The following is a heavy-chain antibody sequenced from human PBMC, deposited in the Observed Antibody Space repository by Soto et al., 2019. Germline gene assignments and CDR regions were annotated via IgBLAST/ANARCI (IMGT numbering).Heavy chain of an antibody. CDR2: IYSGGST. CDR3: ARYSRGWYHYFYF. Sequence: EVQLVESGGGLVQPGGSLRLSCAASGFTVSSNYMSWVRQAPGKGLEWVSVIYSGGSTDCADSVKGRFTISRDNSQNAPYLQMNGLRAEGTAVYYCARYSRGWYHYFYFLGQGTLVPVSS. J-gene: IGHJ4*02. D-gene: IGHD6-13*01. V-gene: IGHV3-66*01. CDR1: GFTVSSNY.